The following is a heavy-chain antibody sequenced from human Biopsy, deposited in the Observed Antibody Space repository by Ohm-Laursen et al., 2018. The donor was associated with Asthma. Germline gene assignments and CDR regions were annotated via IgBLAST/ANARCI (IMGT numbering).Heavy chain of an antibody. V-gene: IGHV1-18*01. CDR3: ARAVDYSHYYGIDV. Sequence: ASVKVSCKTSGYTFSSAGITWVRQAPGQGLEWMGWISVYNSNTKVAQRLRDRVTMITDTSTSTAYMELRSLRSDDTAVYFCARAVDYSHYYGIDVWGQGTTVTVS. J-gene: IGHJ6*02. CDR2: ISVYNSNT. CDR1: GYTFSSAG. D-gene: IGHD3-10*01.